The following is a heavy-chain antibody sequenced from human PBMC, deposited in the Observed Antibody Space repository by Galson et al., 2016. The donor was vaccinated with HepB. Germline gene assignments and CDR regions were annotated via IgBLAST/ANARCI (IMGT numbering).Heavy chain of an antibody. D-gene: IGHD2-15*01. Sequence: SLRLSCAASGFTFSSYAMGWVRQTPGQGLECVALILGSGVDTYYADSVKGRVTISRDNSKNKLYLQMNSLRAEDTATYYCAKSPLGRCLGVRCYPFDYWGQGTLVTVSS. V-gene: IGHV3-23*01. J-gene: IGHJ4*02. CDR3: AKSPLGRCLGVRCYPFDY. CDR2: ILGSGVDT. CDR1: GFTFSSYA.